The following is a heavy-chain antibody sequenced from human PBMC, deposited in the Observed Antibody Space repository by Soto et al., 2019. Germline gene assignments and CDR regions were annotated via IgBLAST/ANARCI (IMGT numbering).Heavy chain of an antibody. CDR2: INPNSGGT. CDR3: ATNSGSYWLDPPPTNDAFDI. V-gene: IGHV1-2*04. CDR1: GYTFTGYY. D-gene: IGHD1-26*01. Sequence: ASVKVSCKASGYTFTGYYMHWVRQAPGQGLEWMGWINPNSGGTNYAQKFQGWVTMTRDTSISTAYMELSRLRSDDTAVYYCATNSGSYWLDPPPTNDAFDIWGQGTMVTVSS. J-gene: IGHJ3*02.